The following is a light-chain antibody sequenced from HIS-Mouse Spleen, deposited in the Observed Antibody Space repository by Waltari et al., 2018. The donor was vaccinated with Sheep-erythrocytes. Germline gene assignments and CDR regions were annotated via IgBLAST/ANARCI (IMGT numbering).Light chain of an antibody. Sequence: SYELTQSPSVSVSPGQTASITCSGDNLGDKYACWYQQKPGQSPVLVIYQDSKRPSGIPERFSGSNSGNTATLTISGTQAMDEADYYCQAWDSSIYVFGTGTKVTVL. CDR2: QDS. J-gene: IGLJ1*01. V-gene: IGLV3-1*01. CDR1: NLGDKY. CDR3: QAWDSSIYV.